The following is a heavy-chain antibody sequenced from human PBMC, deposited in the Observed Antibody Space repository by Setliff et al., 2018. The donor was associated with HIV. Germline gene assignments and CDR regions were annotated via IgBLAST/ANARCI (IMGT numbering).Heavy chain of an antibody. D-gene: IGHD3-9*01. CDR2: INPPSGAT. CDR3: SRERQPYFYYYGMSV. CDR1: GDTFTRYY. V-gene: IGHV1-2*02. J-gene: IGHJ6*02. Sequence: GASVKVSCKASGDTFTRYYLHWVRQAPGQGLEWMGWINPPSGATNYTQKFQGRLIMTRDTSTSTAYMELSRLTDGDTAVYYCSRERQPYFYYYGMSVWGQGTTVTVSS.